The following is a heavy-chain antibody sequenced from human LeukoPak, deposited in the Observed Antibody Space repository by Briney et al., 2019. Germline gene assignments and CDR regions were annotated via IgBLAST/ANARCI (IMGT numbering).Heavy chain of an antibody. D-gene: IGHD3-10*01. CDR3: ASVFGDYMAFDI. V-gene: IGHV3-74*01. J-gene: IGHJ3*02. CDR1: GFTFSSYW. CDR2: IRSDGSST. Sequence: GGSLRLSCAASGFTFSSYWMHWVRQPPGKGLVWVSRIRSDGSSTNYADSAKGRFTISRDNAKNTLYLQMNSLRDEDTAMYYCASVFGDYMAFDIWGQGTMVTVSS.